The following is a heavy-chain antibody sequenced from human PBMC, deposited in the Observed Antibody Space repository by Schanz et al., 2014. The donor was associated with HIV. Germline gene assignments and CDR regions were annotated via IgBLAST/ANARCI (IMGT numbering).Heavy chain of an antibody. CDR2: ISESGGRS. CDR3: AKPEYDSRGNSQSHFDS. J-gene: IGHJ4*02. Sequence: EAQLLESGGGLVQPGGSLRLSCAASGFAFSNYAMSWVRQAPGKGLEWVSSISESGGRSYYADSVNGRFTISRDNSKNTLYLQMTTLRTEDTAVYYCAKPEYDSRGNSQSHFDSWGQGTLVTVSS. V-gene: IGHV3-23*01. CDR1: GFAFSNYA. D-gene: IGHD3-22*01.